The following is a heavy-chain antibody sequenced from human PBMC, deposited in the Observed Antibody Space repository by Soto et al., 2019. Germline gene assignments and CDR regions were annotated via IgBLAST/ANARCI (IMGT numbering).Heavy chain of an antibody. Sequence: QVQLQESGPGLVKPSQTLSLTCTVSGGSISSGDYYWSWIRQPPGKGLEWIGYIYYSGSTYYNPSLKSRVTISVDTSKNQFSLKLSSVTAADTAVYYCARVGGTIFGVVTGWFDPWGQGTLVTVSS. D-gene: IGHD3-3*01. CDR1: GGSISSGDYY. CDR2: IYYSGST. J-gene: IGHJ5*02. V-gene: IGHV4-30-4*01. CDR3: ARVGGTIFGVVTGWFDP.